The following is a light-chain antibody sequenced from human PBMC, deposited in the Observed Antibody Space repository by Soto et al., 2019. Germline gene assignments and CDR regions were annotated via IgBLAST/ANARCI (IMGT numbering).Light chain of an antibody. V-gene: IGKV3-20*01. J-gene: IGKJ3*01. CDR3: QHYGNSPPAYT. CDR1: QSFSSSF. CDR2: GAS. Sequence: EMVLTQSPVTLSFSPGERATLSCRARQSFSSSFLAWYQQRPGQAPRLLIFGASYRASGIPDRFSGSGSGTDFTLTISRLEPEDFAVYYCQHYGNSPPAYTFGPGTNVD.